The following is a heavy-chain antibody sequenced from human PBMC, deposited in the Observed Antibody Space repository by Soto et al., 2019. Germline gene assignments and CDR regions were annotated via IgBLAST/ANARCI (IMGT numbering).Heavy chain of an antibody. V-gene: IGHV1-46*01. CDR2: INPSGGST. D-gene: IGHD3-3*01. J-gene: IGHJ3*02. CDR3: ARLGSRSHLGVFDI. Sequence: SVKRACTASGGTIRSHRFNWVRQAPGQGIEWMGIINPSGGSTSYAQKFQGRVTMTRDTSTSTVYMELSSLRSEDTAVYYWARLGSRSHLGVFDIWGQVTTV. CDR1: GGTIRSHR.